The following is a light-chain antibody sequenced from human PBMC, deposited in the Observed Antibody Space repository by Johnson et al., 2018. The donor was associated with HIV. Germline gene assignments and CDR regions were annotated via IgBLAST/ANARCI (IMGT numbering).Light chain of an antibody. CDR3: GTWDNSLSAYV. CDR1: SSNIGNNY. V-gene: IGLV1-51*02. Sequence: QSVLTQPPSVSAAPGQKVTISCSGSSSNIGNNYVSWYQQLPGTAPKLLIYENNKRPSGIPDRFSGSKSRTSATLGITGLQTGDEAAYYCGTWDNSLSAYVFGTGTKVTVL. J-gene: IGLJ1*01. CDR2: ENN.